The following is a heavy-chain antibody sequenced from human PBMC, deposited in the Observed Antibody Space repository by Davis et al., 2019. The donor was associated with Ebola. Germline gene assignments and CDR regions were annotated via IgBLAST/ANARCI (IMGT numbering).Heavy chain of an antibody. D-gene: IGHD2-2*01. V-gene: IGHV1-18*04. CDR2: INPHNGNT. J-gene: IGHJ6*02. CDR3: ARALGDCISTSCLLYYYYGMDV. Sequence: ASVKVSCKASGYTFTSYGITWVRQAPGQGLEWMGWINPHNGNTNYAQNVQGRVTMTTDTSTSTAYMELRSLRSDDTAVYYCARALGDCISTSCLLYYYYGMDVWGQGTTVTVSS. CDR1: GYTFTSYG.